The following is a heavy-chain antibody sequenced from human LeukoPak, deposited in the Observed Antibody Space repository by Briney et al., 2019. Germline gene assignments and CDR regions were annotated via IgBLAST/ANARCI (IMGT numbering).Heavy chain of an antibody. J-gene: IGHJ4*02. Sequence: GGSLRLSCAASGLTFSSYEMNSVRQAPGKGLEWDSYMSSSGSTIYYADSVKGRFTISRDNAKNSLYLQMNSLRAEDTAVYYCARDLLLDYWGQGTLVTVSS. CDR1: GLTFSSYE. V-gene: IGHV3-48*03. CDR3: ARDLLLDY. CDR2: MSSSGSTI.